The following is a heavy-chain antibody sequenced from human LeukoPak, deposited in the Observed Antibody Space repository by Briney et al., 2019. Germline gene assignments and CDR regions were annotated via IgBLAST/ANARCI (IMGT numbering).Heavy chain of an antibody. D-gene: IGHD3-10*01. CDR3: VREGSGSTHYMDV. J-gene: IGHJ6*03. V-gene: IGHV3-21*01. CDR2: ITGSSTSI. CDR1: GFSFSSHD. Sequence: GGSLRLSCARSGFSFSSHDMNWVRHAPGKRLEWVSSITGSSTSIEYADSVKGRFAISRDNAKNSLFLQMDSLRVDDTAVYYCVREGSGSTHYMDVWGKGTTVTVSS.